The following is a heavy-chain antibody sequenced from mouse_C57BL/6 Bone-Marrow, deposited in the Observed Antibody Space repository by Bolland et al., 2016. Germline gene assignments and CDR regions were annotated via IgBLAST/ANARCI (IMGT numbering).Heavy chain of an antibody. D-gene: IGHD2-1*01. Sequence: GGTSYNQKFKGKATLTVDKSSSTAYMELRSLTSEDSAVYYCALYGNHAMDYWGQGTLV. J-gene: IGHJ3*01. V-gene: IGHV1-26*01. CDR2: GGT. CDR3: ALYGNHAMDY.